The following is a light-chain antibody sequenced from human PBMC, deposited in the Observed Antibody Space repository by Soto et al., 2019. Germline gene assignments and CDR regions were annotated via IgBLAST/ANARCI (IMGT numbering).Light chain of an antibody. J-gene: IGKJ1*01. CDR1: QSVLYSSNNKNY. V-gene: IGKV4-1*01. CDR3: QQYYDAPQN. Sequence: DIVMTQSPDSLAVSLGERATINCKSSQSVLYSSNNKNYLAWYQQKPGQPPKLLIYWASTRESGVPDRFSGSGSETDFTLTISSLQAEDGAVYYCQQYYDAPQNFGQGTKVEIK. CDR2: WAS.